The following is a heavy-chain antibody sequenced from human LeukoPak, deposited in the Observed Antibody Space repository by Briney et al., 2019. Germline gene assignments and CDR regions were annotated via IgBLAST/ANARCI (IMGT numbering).Heavy chain of an antibody. J-gene: IGHJ3*02. Sequence: SETLSLTCTVSGGSISSYYWSWIRQPPGKGMEWIGYIYYSGSTNYNPSLKSRVTISVDTSKNQFSLKLSSVTAADTAVYYCAGDSYGSSRAFDIWGQGTMVTVSS. CDR3: AGDSYGSSRAFDI. CDR2: IYYSGST. V-gene: IGHV4-59*01. D-gene: IGHD6-6*01. CDR1: GGSISSYY.